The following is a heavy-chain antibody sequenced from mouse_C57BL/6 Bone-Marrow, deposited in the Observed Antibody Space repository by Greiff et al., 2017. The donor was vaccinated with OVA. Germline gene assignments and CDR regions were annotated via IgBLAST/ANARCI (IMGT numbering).Heavy chain of an antibody. CDR1: GFTFSSYA. CDR2: ISSGSDYI. CDR3: ARRLDVMYY. V-gene: IGHV5S21*01. Sequence: EVQLVESGGGLVKPGGSLKLSCAASGFTFSSYAMSWVRQAPEKRLEWVAYISSGSDYIYYADTVKGRFTISRDNAKNTLYLQMSSLRSEDTAMDYCARRLDVMYYWGQGTAVTVS. J-gene: IGHJ4*01.